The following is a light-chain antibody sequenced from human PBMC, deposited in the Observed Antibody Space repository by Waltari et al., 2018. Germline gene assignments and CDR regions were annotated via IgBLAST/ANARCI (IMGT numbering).Light chain of an antibody. V-gene: IGKV3-15*01. J-gene: IGKJ4*01. Sequence: EIVMTQSPATLSVSPGERATLSCRASQSVSSNSAWYQQKPGQAPRLLIYGASTRATGIPARFSGSGSGTEFTLTISSLQSEDFAVYYCQQYNNWPPGLTFGGGTKVEIK. CDR3: QQYNNWPPGLT. CDR1: QSVSSN. CDR2: GAS.